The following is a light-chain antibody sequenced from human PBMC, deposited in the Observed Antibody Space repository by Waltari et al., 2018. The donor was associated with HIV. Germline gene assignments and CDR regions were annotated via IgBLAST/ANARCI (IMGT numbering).Light chain of an antibody. CDR2: NDK. CDR1: TIGTKD. V-gene: IGLV3-9*01. CDR3: QVWHYSVV. J-gene: IGLJ2*01. Sequence: SYELTPPLSASVALGQTARLSCGGSTIGTKDVHWYQQKPGQAPSLVIFNDKNRPTWVPERLSGSKSRNTATLTISGVQAGDAAVYYCQVWHYSVVFGGGTNLTVL.